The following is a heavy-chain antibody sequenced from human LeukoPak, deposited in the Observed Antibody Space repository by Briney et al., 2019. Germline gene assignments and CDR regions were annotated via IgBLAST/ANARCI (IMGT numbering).Heavy chain of an antibody. J-gene: IGHJ6*02. CDR1: GYTFTGYY. Sequence: GASVKVSCKASGYTFTGYYMHWVRQAPGQGLEWMGWINPNSGGTNYAQKFQGWVTMTRDTSISTAYMELSRPRSDDTAVYYCARERRGITIFGVAKYGMDVWGQGTTVTVSS. CDR3: ARERRGITIFGVAKYGMDV. CDR2: INPNSGGT. D-gene: IGHD3-3*01. V-gene: IGHV1-2*04.